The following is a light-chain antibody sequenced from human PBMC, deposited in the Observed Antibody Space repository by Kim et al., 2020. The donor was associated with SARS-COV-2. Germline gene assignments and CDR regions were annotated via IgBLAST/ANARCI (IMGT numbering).Light chain of an antibody. CDR2: YVS. J-gene: IGKJ2*01. CDR3: QQYGSSSYT. Sequence: IVLTQSPGTLSLSPGDTASLSCRASQSLNNNYLAWYQHKSGQAPRLLIYYVSSRAAGIPDRFSGSGSGTEFTLTISRLEPQDFAVYYCQQYGSSSYTFGQGTKLEI. V-gene: IGKV3-20*01. CDR1: QSLNNNY.